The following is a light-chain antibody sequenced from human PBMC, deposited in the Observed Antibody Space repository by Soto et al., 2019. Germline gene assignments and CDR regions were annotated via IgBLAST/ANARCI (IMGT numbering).Light chain of an antibody. CDR1: QNISSW. CDR3: QQYNAYSWT. J-gene: IGKJ1*01. V-gene: IGKV1-5*03. Sequence: RHMTQSPSTLSASIGDRVTITSRASQNISSWLAWYQQKPGKAPKLLIYEASTLERGVPSRFGGSGSGTEFTLTISSLQSDDFGTYYCQQYNAYSWTFGQGTKVDIK. CDR2: EAS.